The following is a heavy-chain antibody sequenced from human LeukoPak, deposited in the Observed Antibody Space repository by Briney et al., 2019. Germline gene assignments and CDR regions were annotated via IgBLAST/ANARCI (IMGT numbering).Heavy chain of an antibody. CDR3: ARGHGRYSSGFLGY. Sequence: ASVKISCKASGYTFTGYYMHWVRQAPGQGLEWMGWTNPNSGGTNYAQKFQGRVTMTRDTSISTAYMELSRLRSDDTAVYYCARGHGRYSSGFLGYWGQGTLVTVSS. V-gene: IGHV1-2*02. D-gene: IGHD6-19*01. CDR1: GYTFTGYY. J-gene: IGHJ4*02. CDR2: TNPNSGGT.